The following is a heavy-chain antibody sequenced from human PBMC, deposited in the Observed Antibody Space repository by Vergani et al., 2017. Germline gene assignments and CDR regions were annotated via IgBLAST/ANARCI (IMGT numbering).Heavy chain of an antibody. CDR1: GYTFTSYY. CDR3: ARGGTGTTGTSSNWFDP. CDR2: IIPILGIA. J-gene: IGHJ5*02. D-gene: IGHD1-1*01. Sequence: VQLVQSGAEVKKPGASVKVSCKASGYTFTSYYMYWVRQAPGQGLEWMGRIIPILGIANYAQKFQGRVTITADKSTSTAYMELSSLRSEDTAVYYCARGGTGTTGTSSNWFDPWGQGTLVTVSS. V-gene: IGHV1-69*09.